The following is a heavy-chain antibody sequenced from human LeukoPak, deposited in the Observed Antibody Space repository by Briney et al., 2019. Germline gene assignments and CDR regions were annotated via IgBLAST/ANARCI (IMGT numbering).Heavy chain of an antibody. CDR3: ARLWSTSCGGGSCPPQPNY. J-gene: IGHJ4*02. CDR1: GGSISSSSYY. V-gene: IGHV4-39*01. Sequence: PSETLSLTCTVSGGSISSSSYYWGWIRQPPGKGLEWIGSIYYSGSTYYNPSLKSRVTIFLDTSKNQFSLKLSSVTAADTAVYYCARLWSTSCGGGSCPPQPNYWGQGTLVTVSS. D-gene: IGHD2-15*01. CDR2: IYYSGST.